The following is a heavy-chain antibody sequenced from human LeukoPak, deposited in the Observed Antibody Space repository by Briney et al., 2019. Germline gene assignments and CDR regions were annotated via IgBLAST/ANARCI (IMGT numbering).Heavy chain of an antibody. V-gene: IGHV1-2*02. Sequence: ASVKVSCKASGYTFTGYYMHWVRQAPGQGLEWMGWINPYNGGTNYGQKFKGRVTMTRDTSISTAYMELSSLRSDDTAVCYCGRNYDRSGYYYGDFDYWGQGTLVTVSS. D-gene: IGHD3-22*01. J-gene: IGHJ4*02. CDR1: GYTFTGYY. CDR3: GRNYDRSGYYYGDFDY. CDR2: INPYNGGT.